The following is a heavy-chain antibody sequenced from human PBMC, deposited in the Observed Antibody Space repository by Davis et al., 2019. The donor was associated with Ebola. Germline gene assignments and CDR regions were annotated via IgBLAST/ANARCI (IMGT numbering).Heavy chain of an antibody. CDR1: GGSISSYY. V-gene: IGHV4-4*07. D-gene: IGHD4-11*01. J-gene: IGHJ6*02. CDR2: IYTSGST. Sequence: PSETLSLTCTVSGGSISSYYWSWIRQPAGKGLEWIGRIYTSGSTNYNPSLKSRVTMSVDTSKNQFSLKLSSVTAADTAVYYCARGSDYTRYYYYYGMDVWGQGTTVTVSS. CDR3: ARGSDYTRYYYYYGMDV.